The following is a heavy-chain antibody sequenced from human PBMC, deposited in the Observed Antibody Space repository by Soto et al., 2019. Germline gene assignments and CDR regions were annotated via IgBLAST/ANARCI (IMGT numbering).Heavy chain of an antibody. Sequence: ASVKVSCKASGYTFKNYGISWVRQAPGQGPEWMGWISVYNGNTNYAQKLQDRLTMTTDTSTSTAYMELRSLRSDDTAVYYCARDYPDFWSGYKRPDSFQNMDVWGQGTTVTVSS. CDR1: GYTFKNYG. J-gene: IGHJ6*02. V-gene: IGHV1-18*01. CDR3: ARDYPDFWSGYKRPDSFQNMDV. D-gene: IGHD3-3*01. CDR2: ISVYNGNT.